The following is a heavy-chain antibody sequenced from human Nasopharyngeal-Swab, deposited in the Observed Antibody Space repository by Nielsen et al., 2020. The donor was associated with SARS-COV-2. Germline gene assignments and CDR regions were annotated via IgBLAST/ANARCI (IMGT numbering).Heavy chain of an antibody. J-gene: IGHJ6*02. CDR1: GFTFSSYG. D-gene: IGHD3-22*01. CDR2: ISYDGSNK. V-gene: IGHV3-30*18. Sequence: GESLKISRAASGFTFSSYGMHWVRQAPGKGLEWVAVISYDGSNKYYADSVKGRFTISRDNSKNTLYLQMNSLRAEDTAVYYGAKDTYDSSGYFRIYYYYGMDVWGQGTTVTVSS. CDR3: AKDTYDSSGYFRIYYYYGMDV.